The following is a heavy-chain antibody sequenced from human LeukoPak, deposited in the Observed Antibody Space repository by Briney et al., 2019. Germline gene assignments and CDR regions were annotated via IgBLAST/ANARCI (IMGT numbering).Heavy chain of an antibody. J-gene: IGHJ4*02. CDR3: ARELSGTIFGVAMGY. CDR1: GFTFSSYW. CDR2: INHNGNVN. V-gene: IGHV3-7*03. D-gene: IGHD3-3*01. Sequence: GGSLRLSCAASGFTFSSYWMNWARQAPGKGLEWVASINHNGNVNYYVDSVKGRFTISRDNAKNSLYLQMSNLRAEDTAVYFCARELSGTIFGVAMGYWGQGTLVTVSS.